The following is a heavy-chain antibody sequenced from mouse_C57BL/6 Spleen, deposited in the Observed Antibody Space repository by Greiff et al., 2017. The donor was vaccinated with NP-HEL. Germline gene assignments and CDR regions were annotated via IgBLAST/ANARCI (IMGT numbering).Heavy chain of an antibody. Sequence: QVQLQQPGAELVMPGASVKLSCKASGYTFTSYWMHWVKQRPGQGLEWIGEIDPSDSYTNYNQKFKGKSTLTVDKSSSTAYMQLSSLTSEDSAVYYCARYAMYYWGQGTSVTVSS. J-gene: IGHJ4*01. CDR1: GYTFTSYW. CDR3: ARYAMYY. CDR2: IDPSDSYT. V-gene: IGHV1-69*01.